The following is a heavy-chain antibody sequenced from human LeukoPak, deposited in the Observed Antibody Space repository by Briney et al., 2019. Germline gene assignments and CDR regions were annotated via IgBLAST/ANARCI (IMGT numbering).Heavy chain of an antibody. J-gene: IGHJ4*02. CDR2: IKSKKDGGTT. Sequence: PGGSLRLSCAASGFTFSNAWMSWVRQAAGKGVEGVGRIKSKKDGGTTDYAAHMKGIFTISRDDSKNTLYLQITSLKTEDTAVYYCTTIRGYDFWSGRYYFDYWGQGTLVTVSS. CDR1: GFTFSNAW. V-gene: IGHV3-15*01. D-gene: IGHD3-3*01. CDR3: TTIRGYDFWSGRYYFDY.